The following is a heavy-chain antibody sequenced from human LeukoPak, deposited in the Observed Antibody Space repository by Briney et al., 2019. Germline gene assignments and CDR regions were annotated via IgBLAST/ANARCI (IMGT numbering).Heavy chain of an antibody. J-gene: IGHJ4*02. CDR1: GVTLSSYG. V-gene: IGHV3-30*03. Sequence: GGSLRLSCAASGVTLSSYGMHWVRQAPGKGVEWVALISSEGNDKLYGDSVKGGFTIARDNSKSTLYLQMNSLRAEDTAVYYCTTKVIRGNSGDDYDDWGQGTLVTVSS. D-gene: IGHD5-12*01. CDR2: ISSEGNDK. CDR3: TTKVIRGNSGDDYDD.